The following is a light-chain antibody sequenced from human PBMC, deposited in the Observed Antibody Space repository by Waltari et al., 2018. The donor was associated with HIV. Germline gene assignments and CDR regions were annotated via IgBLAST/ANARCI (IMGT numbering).Light chain of an antibody. V-gene: IGLV3-25*03. CDR3: QGIDSSGRKV. J-gene: IGLJ2*01. CDR2: KDN. Sequence: SHELTQPPSVSVSPGQTATISCSGDILARKYAYWFQQKPGQAPVLLIYKDNERPTAITERFSGSSSGATVTLTITGVRAEDEADYYGQGIDSSGRKVFGGGTRLTVL. CDR1: ILARKY.